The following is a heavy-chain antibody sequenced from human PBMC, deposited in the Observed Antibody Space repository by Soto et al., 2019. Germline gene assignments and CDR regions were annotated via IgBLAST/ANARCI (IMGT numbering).Heavy chain of an antibody. Sequence: QVQLVQSGAEVKKPGASVKVSCKASGYTFTSYAMHWVRPAPGQRLEWMGWTNAGNGNTKYSQTFQGRVTITTDTSASTAYMALSSLRSEDTAVYYCARDGTATGGRWLYYSYCYMDVWRKGTTVTVSS. D-gene: IGHD2-21*02. J-gene: IGHJ6*03. CDR1: GYTFTSYA. V-gene: IGHV1-3*01. CDR2: TNAGNGNT. CDR3: ARDGTATGGRWLYYSYCYMDV.